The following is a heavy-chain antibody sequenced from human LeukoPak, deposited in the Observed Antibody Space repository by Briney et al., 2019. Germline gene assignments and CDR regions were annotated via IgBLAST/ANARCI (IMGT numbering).Heavy chain of an antibody. CDR1: GFAFNNYG. CDR2: ISSGGGGT. CDR3: AKDPASYEYYFDY. J-gene: IGHJ4*02. V-gene: IGHV3-23*01. D-gene: IGHD5-12*01. Sequence: GGSLRLSCAASGFAFNNYGMSWVRQAPGQGLEWVSAISSGGGGTFYADSVKGRFTISRDNSKNTLDLQMNSLRAEDTAVYYCAKDPASYEYYFDYWGQGTLVTVSS.